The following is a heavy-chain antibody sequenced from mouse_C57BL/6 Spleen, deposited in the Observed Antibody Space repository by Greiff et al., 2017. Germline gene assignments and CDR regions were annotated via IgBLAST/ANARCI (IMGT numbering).Heavy chain of an antibody. CDR2: ISYDGSN. V-gene: IGHV3-6*01. CDR3: ARIAYYSNYEDY. D-gene: IGHD2-5*01. Sequence: DVQLQESGPGLVKPSQSLSLTCSVTGYSITSGYYWNWIRQFPGNKLEWMGYISYDGSNNYNPSLKNRISITRDTSKNQFFLKLNSVTTEDTATYYCARIAYYSNYEDYWGQDTTLTVSS. J-gene: IGHJ2*01. CDR1: GYSITSGYY.